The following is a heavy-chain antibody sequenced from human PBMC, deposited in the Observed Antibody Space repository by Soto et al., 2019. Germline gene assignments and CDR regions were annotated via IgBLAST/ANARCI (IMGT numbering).Heavy chain of an antibody. V-gene: IGHV4-59*08. CDR3: ARLYGLDAFDV. D-gene: IGHD3-16*02. CDR1: GGSISSYY. CDR2: IYYSGST. J-gene: IGHJ3*01. Sequence: SETLSLTCTVSGGSISSYYWSWIRQPPGKGLEWIGYIYYSGSTNYNPSLKSRVTISVDTSKNQFSLKLSSVTAADTAVYYCARLYGLDAFDVWGQGTMVTVSS.